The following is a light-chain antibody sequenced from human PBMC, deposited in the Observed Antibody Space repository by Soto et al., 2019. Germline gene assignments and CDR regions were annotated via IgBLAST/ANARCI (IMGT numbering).Light chain of an antibody. Sequence: DIVMTQSPDSLAVSLGERATINCRSSLSLLYSPQNKNYLVWYQQRPGQPPRLLIKWASARESGVPDRFSGNGSGTDFTLTITNXQAEDVAVYFCQHYYSTPHTFGRGTKVDIK. CDR3: QHYYSTPHT. V-gene: IGKV4-1*01. J-gene: IGKJ4*01. CDR2: WAS. CDR1: LSLLYSPQNKNY.